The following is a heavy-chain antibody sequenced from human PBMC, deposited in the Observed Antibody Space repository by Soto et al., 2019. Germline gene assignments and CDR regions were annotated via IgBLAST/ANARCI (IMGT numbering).Heavy chain of an antibody. CDR1: GFTFDDYA. D-gene: IGHD2-15*01. CDR3: VTVVAATRGVAFYT. V-gene: IGHV3-9*01. J-gene: IGHJ3*02. CDR2: ISWNSGSI. Sequence: GGSLRLSCAASGFTFDDYAMHWVRQAPGKGLEWVSGISWNSGSIGYADSVKGRFTISRDNAKNSLYLQMNSLRAEDTSLYFCVTVVAATRGVAFYTWGQGKMVTVS.